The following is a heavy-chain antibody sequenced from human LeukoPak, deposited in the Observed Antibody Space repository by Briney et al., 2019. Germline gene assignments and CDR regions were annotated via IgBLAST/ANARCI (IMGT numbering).Heavy chain of an antibody. D-gene: IGHD3-22*01. V-gene: IGHV3-7*01. Sequence: GGSLRLSCAASGFTFSSYWMSWVRQAPGKGLEWVANIKQDGSEKYYVDSVKGRFTISRDNAKNSLYLQMNSLRAEDTAVYYCARDPPWYYYDSSGYYPDAFDIWGQGTMVTVSS. CDR2: IKQDGSEK. J-gene: IGHJ3*02. CDR3: ARDPPWYYYDSSGYYPDAFDI. CDR1: GFTFSSYW.